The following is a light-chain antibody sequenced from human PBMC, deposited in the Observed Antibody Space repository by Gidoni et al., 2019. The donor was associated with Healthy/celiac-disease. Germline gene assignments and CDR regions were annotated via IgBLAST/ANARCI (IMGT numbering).Light chain of an antibody. CDR2: AAS. CDR3: LQAKNYPPT. V-gene: IGKV1-17*01. Sequence: DIQMTQSPSSLSASVGDRVTIPCRASQGISNDLGWYQQKPGKAPKRLIYAASSLQSGVPSRFSGSGSGTEFTLTISRLQAEDFATYYCLQAKNYPPTFGQGTKVEIK. CDR1: QGISND. J-gene: IGKJ1*01.